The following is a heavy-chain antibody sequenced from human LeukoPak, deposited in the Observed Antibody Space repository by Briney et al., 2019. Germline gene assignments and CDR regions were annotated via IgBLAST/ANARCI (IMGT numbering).Heavy chain of an antibody. J-gene: IGHJ6*03. CDR1: GGTFSSYA. Sequence: ASVKVSCKPSGGTFSSYAISWVRQAPGQGLEWMGRIIPLFGTANYAQKFQGRVTITADKSTSTAYMELSRLRSEDTAVYYCARVYGSGSYHDYYYYYYMDVWGKGTTVTVSS. CDR2: IIPLFGTA. D-gene: IGHD3-10*01. V-gene: IGHV1-69*06. CDR3: ARVYGSGSYHDYYYYYYMDV.